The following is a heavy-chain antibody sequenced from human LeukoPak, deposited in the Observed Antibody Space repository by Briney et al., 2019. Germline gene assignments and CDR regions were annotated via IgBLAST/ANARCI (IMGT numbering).Heavy chain of an antibody. D-gene: IGHD4-23*01. CDR3: AKDWTTVVTPKGYYFDS. Sequence: PGGSLRLSCAASGFRFNNYAMSWVRQAPGKGLEWVSAISTTRGSTYYADSVKGRFTASRDNSKNTLSLQMDSLRVEDTALYYCAKDWTTVVTPKGYYFDSWGQGTLVTVSS. J-gene: IGHJ4*02. CDR1: GFRFNNYA. V-gene: IGHV3-23*01. CDR2: ISTTRGST.